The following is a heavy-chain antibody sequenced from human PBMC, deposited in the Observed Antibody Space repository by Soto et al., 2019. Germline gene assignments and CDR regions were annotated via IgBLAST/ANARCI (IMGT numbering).Heavy chain of an antibody. CDR2: SHVIGNT. Sequence: QVQLQESGPGLVKPSETLSLTCTVSGGSITTYYWTWIRQPPGKGLEWIGYSHVIGNTNHNPSLKXRXTXXVYTSKNQLSLKLTSVTAADTAVYYCARDEAAYPVWGQGTTVTVSS. J-gene: IGHJ6*02. D-gene: IGHD6-25*01. CDR1: GGSITTYY. V-gene: IGHV4-59*01. CDR3: ARDEAAYPV.